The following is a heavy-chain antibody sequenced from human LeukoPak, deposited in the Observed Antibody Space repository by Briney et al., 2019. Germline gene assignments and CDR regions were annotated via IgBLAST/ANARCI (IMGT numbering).Heavy chain of an antibody. CDR3: ARSGIAAAGGDFDY. D-gene: IGHD6-13*01. CDR1: GFTFISYG. V-gene: IGHV3-7*03. Sequence: GGPLRLSCAASGFTFISYGLSWVRQAPGKGLNWVANIKQDGSEKYYVDSVKGRFTISRDNAKNSLYLQMNSLRAEDTAVYYCARSGIAAAGGDFDYWGQGTLVTVSS. CDR2: IKQDGSEK. J-gene: IGHJ4*02.